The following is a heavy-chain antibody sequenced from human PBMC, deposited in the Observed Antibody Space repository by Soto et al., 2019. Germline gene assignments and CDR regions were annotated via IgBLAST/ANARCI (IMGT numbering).Heavy chain of an antibody. V-gene: IGHV3-11*01. CDR2: ISRSGSDI. CDR1: GFTFSDYS. CDR3: ATVGYCSSTSCQTRYYYYGMDV. D-gene: IGHD2-2*03. J-gene: IGHJ6*02. Sequence: PGGSLRLSCAASGFTFSDYSMNWVRQAPGKGLEWVSYISRSGSDIYYADSVKGRFTISRDNAKNSLFLQMNSLRAEDTAVYYCATVGYCSSTSCQTRYYYYGMDVWGQGTTVTGSS.